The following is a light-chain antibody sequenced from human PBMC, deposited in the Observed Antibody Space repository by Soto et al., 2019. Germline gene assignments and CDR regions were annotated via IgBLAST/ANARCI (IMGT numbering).Light chain of an antibody. CDR1: HIVSRTY. CDR3: QQYNDLPPKLT. CDR2: GAS. V-gene: IGKV3-15*01. J-gene: IGKJ4*01. Sequence: EIVLTQSPDTLSLSPGERATLSCRASHIVSRTYLAWYQQKPVQAPRLLFYGASTRATGIPARFSGSGSGTEFTLTISSLQSEDFAVYYCQQYNDLPPKLTFGGGAKVDIK.